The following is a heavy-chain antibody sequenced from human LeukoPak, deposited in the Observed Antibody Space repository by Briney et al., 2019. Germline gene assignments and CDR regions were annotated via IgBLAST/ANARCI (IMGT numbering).Heavy chain of an antibody. V-gene: IGHV3-53*01. CDR3: ARGITIFGVVTRPDY. D-gene: IGHD3-3*01. Sequence: PGGSLRLSCAASGFTVSSNYMSWVRQAPGKGLEWVSVIYSGGSTYYADSVKGRFTISRDNSKNTLYLQMNSLRTEDTAVYSCARGITIFGVVTRPDYWGQGTLVTVSS. CDR2: IYSGGST. J-gene: IGHJ4*02. CDR1: GFTVSSNY.